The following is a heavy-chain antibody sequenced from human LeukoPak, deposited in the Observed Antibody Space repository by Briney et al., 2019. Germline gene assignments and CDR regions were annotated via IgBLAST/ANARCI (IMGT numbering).Heavy chain of an antibody. V-gene: IGHV4-59*11. CDR2: IYYSGST. J-gene: IGHJ4*02. CDR1: GGSISSHY. Sequence: PSETLSLICTVSGGSISSHYWSWIRQPPGKGLEWIGYIYYSGSTNYNPSLKSRVTISVDTSKNQFSLKLSSVTAADTAVYYCARDVAGSNYVWGSYREPLFDYWGQGTLVTVSS. CDR3: ARDVAGSNYVWGSYREPLFDY. D-gene: IGHD3-16*02.